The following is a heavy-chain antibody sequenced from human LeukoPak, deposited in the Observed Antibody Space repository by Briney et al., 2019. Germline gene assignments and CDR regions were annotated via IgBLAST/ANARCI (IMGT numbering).Heavy chain of an antibody. J-gene: IGHJ4*02. CDR2: ISYDGSNE. CDR1: GFTFSSYA. V-gene: IGHV3-30-3*01. CDR3: ARVTLRVTTYGGLDY. D-gene: IGHD4-17*01. Sequence: GGSLRLSCAASGFTFSSYAMSWVRQAPGKGLEWVAVISYDGSNEYYADSVKGRFTISRDNSKNTLYLQMNSLRAEDTAVYYCARVTLRVTTYGGLDYWGQGTLVTVSS.